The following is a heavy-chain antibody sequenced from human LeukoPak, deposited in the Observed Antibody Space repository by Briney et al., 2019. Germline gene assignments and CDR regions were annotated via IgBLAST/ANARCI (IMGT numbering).Heavy chain of an antibody. V-gene: IGHV4-59*01. CDR3: AREFDYDGGGYFDY. CDR2: IYYSGST. CDR1: GGSISSYY. D-gene: IGHD4-17*01. Sequence: SETLSLTCTVSGGSISSYYWSWIRQPPGKGLEWIGYIYYSGSTNYNPSLKGRVTISVDTSKNQFSLKLSSVTAADTAVYYCAREFDYDGGGYFDYWGQGTLVTVSS. J-gene: IGHJ4*02.